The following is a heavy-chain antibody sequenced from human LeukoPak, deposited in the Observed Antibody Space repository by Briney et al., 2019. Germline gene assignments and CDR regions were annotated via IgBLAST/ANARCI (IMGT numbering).Heavy chain of an antibody. CDR2: IRSKAYGGTT. CDR1: GFTFGDYA. Sequence: QPGRSLRLSCTASGFTFGDYAMSWVRPAPGKGLEWVGFIRSKAYGGTTEYAASVKGRFTISRDDSKSIAYLQMNSLKTEDTAVYYCTRVMDIVVVPAACFDYWGQGTLVTVSS. CDR3: TRVMDIVVVPAACFDY. J-gene: IGHJ4*02. V-gene: IGHV3-49*04. D-gene: IGHD2-2*03.